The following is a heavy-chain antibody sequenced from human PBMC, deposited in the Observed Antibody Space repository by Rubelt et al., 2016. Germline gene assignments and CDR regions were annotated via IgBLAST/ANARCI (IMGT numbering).Heavy chain of an antibody. CDR1: GFTFSSYG. J-gene: IGHJ2*01. Sequence: QVQLVESGGGVVQPGRSLRLSCAASGFTFSSYGMHWVRQAPGKGLEWVAVIWYDGSNKYYADSVKGRFTISRDNSKNTLYLQMNSLRADDTAVYYCARDKRRWYFGRWGRGTRVTGPS. V-gene: IGHV3-33*01. CDR3: ARDKRRWYFGR. CDR2: IWYDGSNK.